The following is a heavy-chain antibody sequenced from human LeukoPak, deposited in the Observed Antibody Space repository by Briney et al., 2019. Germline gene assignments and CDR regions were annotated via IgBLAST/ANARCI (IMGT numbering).Heavy chain of an antibody. J-gene: IGHJ4*02. CDR3: ARARDPYVDTAMVDY. CDR1: GFTFRNYA. CDR2: ISSNGGST. D-gene: IGHD5-18*01. V-gene: IGHV3-64*01. Sequence: GALRLPCSTSGFTFRNYAMAWVRQAPGKGLEYVSAISSNGGSTYYANSVKGRFTISRDNSKNTLYLQMGSLRAEDMAVYYCARARDPYVDTAMVDYWGQGTLVTVSS.